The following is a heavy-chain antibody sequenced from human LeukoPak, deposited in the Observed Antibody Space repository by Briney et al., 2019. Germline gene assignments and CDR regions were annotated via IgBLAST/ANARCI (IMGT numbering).Heavy chain of an antibody. J-gene: IGHJ6*03. Sequence: SETLSLTCTVSGGSISSGTYYWAWIRQPPGKGLEWIGTIYHSGSTYYNPSLKSRVTISVDTSKNQFSLNLTSLTAADTAVYYCARDRKYYYHMDVWGKGTTVTISS. V-gene: IGHV4-39*07. CDR2: IYHSGST. CDR1: GGSISSGTYY. D-gene: IGHD1-14*01. CDR3: ARDRKYYYHMDV.